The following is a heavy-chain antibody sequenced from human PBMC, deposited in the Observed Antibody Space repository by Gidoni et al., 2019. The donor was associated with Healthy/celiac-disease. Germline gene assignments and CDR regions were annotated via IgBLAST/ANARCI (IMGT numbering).Heavy chain of an antibody. Sequence: QVQLVQSGGCVVQHGRSLRLSCAASGVTFSSYGTHWVRQAPGKGLEWVAVISYDGSNKYYADSVKGRLTISRDNSKNTLYLQMNSLRADDTALYYCAKAFLGQWPRAFDIWGQGTMVTVSS. D-gene: IGHD6-19*01. V-gene: IGHV3-30*18. J-gene: IGHJ3*02. CDR3: AKAFLGQWPRAFDI. CDR2: ISYDGSNK. CDR1: GVTFSSYG.